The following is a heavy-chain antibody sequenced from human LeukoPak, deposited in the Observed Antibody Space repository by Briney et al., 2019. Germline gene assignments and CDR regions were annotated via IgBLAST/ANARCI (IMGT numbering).Heavy chain of an antibody. CDR3: ASVGYDILTGYPSWFDP. D-gene: IGHD3-9*01. J-gene: IGHJ5*02. CDR2: VYSGGTT. V-gene: IGHV3-53*01. CDR1: GFTVTSNY. Sequence: PGGSLRISCAVSGFTVTSNYTSWVRQAPGKGLEWVSVVYSGGTTYYADSVKGRFAVSRDNSKNTLYLQMNSLRAEDTAVYYCASVGYDILTGYPSWFDPWGQGTLVTVSS.